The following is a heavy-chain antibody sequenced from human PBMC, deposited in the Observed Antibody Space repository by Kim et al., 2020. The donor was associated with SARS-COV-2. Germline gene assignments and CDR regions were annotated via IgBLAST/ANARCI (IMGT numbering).Heavy chain of an antibody. CDR2: ISYDGNYK. Sequence: GGSLRLSCAASGFTLSTYGMHWVRQAPGKGLEWVSVISYDGNYKYYADSVKGRFTISRDKSKNVLYLQMNSLRAEDTALYYCARDSLVSGTYHTPPYYYYGMDVWGQGTTVTVSS. CDR3: ARDSLVSGTYHTPPYYYYGMDV. V-gene: IGHV3-33*05. D-gene: IGHD3-10*01. J-gene: IGHJ6*02. CDR1: GFTLSTYG.